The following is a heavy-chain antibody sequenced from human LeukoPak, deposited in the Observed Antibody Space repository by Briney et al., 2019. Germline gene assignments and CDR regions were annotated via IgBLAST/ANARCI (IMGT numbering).Heavy chain of an antibody. CDR2: INHSGST. CDR3: ARDFGARGWFDY. D-gene: IGHD6-19*01. J-gene: IGHJ4*02. CDR1: GGSFSGYY. Sequence: PSETLSLTCAVYGGSFSGYYWSWIRQPPGKGLEWIGEINHSGSTNYNPSLKSRVTISVDTSKNQFSLKLSSVTAEDTAVYYCARDFGARGWFDYWGQGTLVTVSS. V-gene: IGHV4-34*01.